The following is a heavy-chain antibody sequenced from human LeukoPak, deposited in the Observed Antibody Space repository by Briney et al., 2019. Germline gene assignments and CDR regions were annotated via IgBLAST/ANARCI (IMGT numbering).Heavy chain of an antibody. J-gene: IGHJ5*02. CDR3: ARDHIVVVPAAISWFDP. CDR1: GGSISSYY. V-gene: IGHV4-4*07. Sequence: SETLSLTCTVSGGSISSYYLSWIRQPAGKGLEWLGRIYTSGSTNYNPSLKSRVTMSVDTSKNQFSLKLSSVTAADTAVYYCARDHIVVVPAAISWFDPWGQGTLVTVSS. CDR2: IYTSGST. D-gene: IGHD2-2*01.